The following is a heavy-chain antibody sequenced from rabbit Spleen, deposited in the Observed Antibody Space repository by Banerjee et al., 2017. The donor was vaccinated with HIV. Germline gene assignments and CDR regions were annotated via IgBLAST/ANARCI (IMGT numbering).Heavy chain of an antibody. CDR2: IDTGDGDT. D-gene: IGHD4-2*01. J-gene: IGHJ4*01. V-gene: IGHV1S45*01. Sequence: QQQLEESGGGLVKPGGTLTLTCTASGFSFSSIYWICWVRQAPGKGLEWIACIDTGDGDTYYANWAKGRFTISKTSSTTVTLQMTSLTAADTATYFCARDAAGREDFNLWGQGTLVTVS. CDR3: ARDAAGREDFNL. CDR1: GFSFSSIYW.